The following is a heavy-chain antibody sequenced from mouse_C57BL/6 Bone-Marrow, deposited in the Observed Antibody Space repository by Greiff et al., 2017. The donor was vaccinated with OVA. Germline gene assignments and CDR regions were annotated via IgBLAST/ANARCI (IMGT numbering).Heavy chain of an antibody. CDR2: IDPSDSYT. V-gene: IGHV1-69*01. Sequence: QVQLQQPGAELVMPGASVKLSCKASGYTFTSYWMHWVKQRPGQGLEWIGEIDPSDSYTNYNQQFKGKSTLTVNKSSSTAYMQLSRLTSEASAVYYCARDGIDYGNYKGYYAMDYWGQGTSVTVSS. CDR1: GYTFTSYW. J-gene: IGHJ4*01. CDR3: ARDGIDYGNYKGYYAMDY. D-gene: IGHD2-1*01.